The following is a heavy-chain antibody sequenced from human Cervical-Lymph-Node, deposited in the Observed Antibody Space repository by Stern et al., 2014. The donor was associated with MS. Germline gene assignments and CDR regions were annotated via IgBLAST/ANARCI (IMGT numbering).Heavy chain of an antibody. V-gene: IGHV4-38-2*02. Sequence: QLQLQESGPGLVKPSETLSLTCTVSGYSISSGYYWGWIRQPPGKGLEWIGTIYHSGSTYYKPSLKSRVTLSVETSKNQFSTKLSSVTAADTAVYYCAREEQQLVHGNWFDPWGQGTLVTVSS. CDR3: AREEQQLVHGNWFDP. J-gene: IGHJ5*02. D-gene: IGHD6-13*01. CDR1: GYSISSGYY. CDR2: IYHSGST.